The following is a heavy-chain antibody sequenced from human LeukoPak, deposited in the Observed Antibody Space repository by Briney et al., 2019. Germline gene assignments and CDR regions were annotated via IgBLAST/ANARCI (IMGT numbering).Heavy chain of an antibody. D-gene: IGHD5-18*01. CDR3: AGGYSYALYGMDV. CDR1: GFTFTSSA. Sequence: GTSVKVSCKASGFTFTSSAVQWVRQARGQRLEWIGWIVVGSGNTNYAQKFQERVTITKDKSTSTAYMELGSLRAEDTAVYYCAGGYSYALYGMDVWGKGTTVTVSS. J-gene: IGHJ6*04. V-gene: IGHV1-58*01. CDR2: IVVGSGNT.